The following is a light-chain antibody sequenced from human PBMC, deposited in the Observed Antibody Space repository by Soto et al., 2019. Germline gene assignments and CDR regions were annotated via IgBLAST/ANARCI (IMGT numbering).Light chain of an antibody. V-gene: IGKV3D-15*01. CDR1: QIINNI. J-gene: IGKJ1*01. Sequence: ETVMTQSPATLSVSPGERATLSCRASQIINNILAWYQQKPGQAPRLIMYRTSTRATGVPARFSASGSGTEFTLTISSLQSEDFAVYYCQQYNNWPKTFGQGTKVDI. CDR2: RTS. CDR3: QQYNNWPKT.